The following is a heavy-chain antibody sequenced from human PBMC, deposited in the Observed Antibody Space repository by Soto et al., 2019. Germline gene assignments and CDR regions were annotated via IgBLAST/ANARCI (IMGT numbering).Heavy chain of an antibody. CDR1: GFTFSSYG. Sequence: GGSLRLSCAASGFTFSSYGMHWVRQAPGKGLEWVAVIWYDGSNKYYAGSVKGRFTISRDNSKNTLYLQMNSLRAEDTAVYYCARDRHSSTAYSSGGDIDYWGQGTLVTVSS. CDR3: ARDRHSSTAYSSGGDIDY. J-gene: IGHJ4*02. CDR2: IWYDGSNK. D-gene: IGHD6-19*01. V-gene: IGHV3-33*01.